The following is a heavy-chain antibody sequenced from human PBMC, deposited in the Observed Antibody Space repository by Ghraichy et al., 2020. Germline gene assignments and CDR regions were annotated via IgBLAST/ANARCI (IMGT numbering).Heavy chain of an antibody. CDR3: ARAPLDYVSYYMDV. D-gene: IGHD4-17*01. J-gene: IGHJ6*03. Sequence: GGSLRLSCAASGFTFSSYAMHWVRQAPGKGLEWVAVISYDGSNKYYADSVKGRFTISRDNSKNTLYLQMNSLRAEDTAVYYCARAPLDYVSYYMDVWGKGTTVTVSS. CDR2: ISYDGSNK. CDR1: GFTFSSYA. V-gene: IGHV3-30*04.